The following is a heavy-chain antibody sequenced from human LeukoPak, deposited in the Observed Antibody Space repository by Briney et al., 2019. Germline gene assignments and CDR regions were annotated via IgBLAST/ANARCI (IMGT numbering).Heavy chain of an antibody. J-gene: IGHJ5*02. Sequence: SETLSLTCTVSGVSISSSNSYWGWIRQPPGKGLEWIGSIYYSGNTYYNAPLKSQVSISIDTSKNQFSLRLTSVTAADTAVYYCARLLVRSWFDPWGQGTLVTVSS. CDR2: IYYSGNT. CDR3: ARLLVRSWFDP. D-gene: IGHD3-10*01. V-gene: IGHV4-39*01. CDR1: GVSISSSNSY.